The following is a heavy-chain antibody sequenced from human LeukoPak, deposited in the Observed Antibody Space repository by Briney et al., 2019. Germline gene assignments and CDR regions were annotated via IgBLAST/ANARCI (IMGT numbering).Heavy chain of an antibody. D-gene: IGHD3-10*01. CDR3: ARDLEGYHYGSGNYPQ. J-gene: IGHJ4*02. CDR1: GYTFTGYY. CDR2: INPNSGGT. Sequence: ASMKVSCKASGYTFTGYYIHWLRQAPGQGLEWMGFINPNSGGTNYAQKFQGRVTMTRDTSISIAYMELSSLTSDDTAVYYCARDLEGYHYGSGNYPQWGQGTLITVSS. V-gene: IGHV1-2*02.